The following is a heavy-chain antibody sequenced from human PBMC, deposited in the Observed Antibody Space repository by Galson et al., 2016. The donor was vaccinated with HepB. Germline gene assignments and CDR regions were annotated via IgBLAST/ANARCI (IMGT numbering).Heavy chain of an antibody. CDR1: GFTFSGSG. D-gene: IGHD5-18*01. V-gene: IGHV3-73*01. CDR3: AKDGGYTYALGY. J-gene: IGHJ4*02. CDR2: IGSKANSHAT. Sequence: SLRLSCAASGFTFSGSGIHWVRQASGKGLEWVARIGSKANSHATEYAASVTGRFTISRDDSKNTAYLQVNSLRAEDTAVYYCAKDGGYTYALGYWGRGTLVTVSS.